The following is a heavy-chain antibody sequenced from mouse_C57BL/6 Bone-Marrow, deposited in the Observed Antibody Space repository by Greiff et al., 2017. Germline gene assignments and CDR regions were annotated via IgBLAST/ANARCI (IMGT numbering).Heavy chain of an antibody. D-gene: IGHD2-3*01. CDR3: ARRADGYCFDY. V-gene: IGHV1-81*01. CDR2: IYPRSGNT. CDR1: GYTFPSYG. Sequence: VKLQESGAELARPGASVKLSCKASGYTFPSYGISWVKQRTGQGIEWIGEIYPRSGNTYYNEKFKGKATLTADKSSSTAYMELRSLTSEDSAVYFCARRADGYCFDYWGQGTTLTVSS. J-gene: IGHJ2*01.